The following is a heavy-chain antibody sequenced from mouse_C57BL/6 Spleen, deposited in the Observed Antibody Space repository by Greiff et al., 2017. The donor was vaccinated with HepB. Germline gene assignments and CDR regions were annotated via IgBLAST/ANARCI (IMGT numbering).Heavy chain of an antibody. J-gene: IGHJ4*01. CDR2: ISSGSSTI. CDR3: ARRDWIVDAMDY. D-gene: IGHD4-1*01. Sequence: EVKLQESGGGLVKPGGSLKLSCAASGFTFSDYGMHWVRQAPEKGLEWVAYISSGSSTIYYADTVKGRFTISRDNAKNTLFLQMTSLRSEDTAMYYCARRDWIVDAMDYWGQGTSVTVSS. CDR1: GFTFSDYG. V-gene: IGHV5-17*01.